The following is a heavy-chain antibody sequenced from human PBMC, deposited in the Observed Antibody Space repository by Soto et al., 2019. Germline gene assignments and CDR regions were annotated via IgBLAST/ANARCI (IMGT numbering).Heavy chain of an antibody. CDR2: IERDDDDK. D-gene: IGHD1-20*01. V-gene: IGHV2-70*13. Sequence: SGPTLVNPTETLTVTCTFSGFSLTSPGMCVSWIRQSPGKALEWLALIERDDDDKYYSTSLKTRLTISKDTRKNQVVLSMANMDPADTATYYCARSIRGPRRFNGMDVWGQGTTVTVSS. CDR3: ARSIRGPRRFNGMDV. CDR1: GFSLTSPGMC. J-gene: IGHJ6*02.